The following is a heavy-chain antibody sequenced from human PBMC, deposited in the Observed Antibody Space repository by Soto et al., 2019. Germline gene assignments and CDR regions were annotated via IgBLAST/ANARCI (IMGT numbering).Heavy chain of an antibody. D-gene: IGHD6-13*01. J-gene: IGHJ5*02. Sequence: GAAVKVSCKASGYNLGACYTYWVRQAPGRGLDCVGLMDPITGGTDYEERLRDRVTMTRDTSISTAYMELSRLRSDDTAVYYCASSAIGIGSSWDEEFFAPWAQGTLVTVSS. CDR3: ASSAIGIGSSWDEEFFAP. CDR2: MDPITGGT. CDR1: GYNLGACY. V-gene: IGHV1-2*02.